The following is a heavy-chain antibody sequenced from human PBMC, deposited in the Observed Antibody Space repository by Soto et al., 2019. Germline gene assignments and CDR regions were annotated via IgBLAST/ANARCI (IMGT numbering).Heavy chain of an antibody. CDR1: GGSFSGYY. J-gene: IGHJ4*02. V-gene: IGHV4-34*01. D-gene: IGHD4-17*01. CDR2: INHSGST. CDR3: ARDTTNNTVTTGVNDY. Sequence: SETLSLTCAVYGGSFSGYYWSWIRQPPGKGLEWIGEINHSGSTNYNPSLKSRVTISVDTSKNQFSLKLSSVTAADTAVYYCARDTTNNTVTTGVNDYWGQGTLVTVSS.